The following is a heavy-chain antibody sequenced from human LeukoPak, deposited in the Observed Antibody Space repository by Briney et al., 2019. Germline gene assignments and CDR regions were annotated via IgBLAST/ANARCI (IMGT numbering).Heavy chain of an antibody. J-gene: IGHJ4*02. CDR3: ARDSGDGHIDY. CDR2: IYHSGST. V-gene: IGHV4-30-2*01. Sequence: SETLSLTCAVSGGSISSGGYSWSWIRQPPGKGLEWIGYIYHSGSTYYNPSLKSRVTISVDRSKNQFSLKLSSVTAADTAVYYCARDSGDGHIDYWGQGALVTVSS. CDR1: GGSISSGGYS. D-gene: IGHD5-24*01.